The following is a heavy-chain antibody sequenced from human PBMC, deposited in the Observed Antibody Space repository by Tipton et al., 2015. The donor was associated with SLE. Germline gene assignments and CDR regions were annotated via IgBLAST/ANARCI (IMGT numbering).Heavy chain of an antibody. CDR1: GGSFSGYY. V-gene: IGHV4-34*01. J-gene: IGHJ6*02. CDR3: ARGEFVVVVAATYYSYGMDV. CDR2: INHSGST. Sequence: TLSLTCAVYGGSFSGYYWSWIRQPPGKGLEWIGEINHSGSTNYNPSLKSRVTISVDTSKNQFSLKLSSVTAADTAVYYCARGEFVVVVAATYYSYGMDVWGQGTTVTVSS. D-gene: IGHD2-15*01.